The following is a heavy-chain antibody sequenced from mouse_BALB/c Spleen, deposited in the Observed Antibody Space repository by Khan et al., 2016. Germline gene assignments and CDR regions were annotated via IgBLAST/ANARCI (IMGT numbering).Heavy chain of an antibody. D-gene: IGHD1-2*01. CDR2: ISNGGGST. V-gene: IGHV5-12*02. CDR1: GFTFSDYY. CDR3: ARSIHYYGYVTY. Sequence: EVELVESGGGLVQPGGSLKLSCATSGFTFSDYYMYWVRQTPEKRLEWVAYISNGGGSTYYPDTVKGRFTISRDNAKNTLYLQMSRLQSEDTAMYYCARSIHYYGYVTYWGQGTLVTVSA. J-gene: IGHJ3*01.